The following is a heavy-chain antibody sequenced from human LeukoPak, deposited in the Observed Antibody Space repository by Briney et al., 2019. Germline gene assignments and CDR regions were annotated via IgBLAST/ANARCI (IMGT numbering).Heavy chain of an antibody. D-gene: IGHD6-19*01. CDR3: AKEVVAVAAPNWFDP. V-gene: IGHV3-30*18. CDR1: GFTFSIYG. J-gene: IGHJ5*02. Sequence: GRSLRLTCAASGFTFSIYGMHWVRQAPGKGLEWVAVISYDGSKKYYVDSVKGRFTISRDNSKNTVYLQMNSLRAEDTAVYYCAKEVVAVAAPNWFDPWGQGTLVTVSS. CDR2: ISYDGSKK.